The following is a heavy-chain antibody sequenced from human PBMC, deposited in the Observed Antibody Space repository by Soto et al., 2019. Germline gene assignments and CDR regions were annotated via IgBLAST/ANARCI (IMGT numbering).Heavy chain of an antibody. CDR2: IYHSGST. V-gene: IGHV4-30-2*01. CDR1: GGSISSGGYS. Sequence: PSETLSLTCAVSGGSISSGGYSWSWIRQPPGKGLEWIGYIYHSGSTYYNPSLKSRVTISVDTSKNQFSLKLSSVTAADTAVYYCARGNYYDSRDYYDYWGQGTLVTVSS. D-gene: IGHD3-22*01. J-gene: IGHJ4*02. CDR3: ARGNYYDSRDYYDY.